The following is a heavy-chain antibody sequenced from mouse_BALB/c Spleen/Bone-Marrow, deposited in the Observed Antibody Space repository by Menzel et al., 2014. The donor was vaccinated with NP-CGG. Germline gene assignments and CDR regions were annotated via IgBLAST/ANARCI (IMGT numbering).Heavy chain of an antibody. D-gene: IGHD2-14*01. J-gene: IGHJ3*01. CDR2: IDPENGDT. CDR1: GFNIKDYY. Sequence: EVQLQQSGPELVRSGASVKLSCTASGFNIKDYYMHWVKQRPEQGLEWIGWIDPENGDTEYAPKFQGKATMTADTSSNTAYLQLSSLTSEDTAVYYCTLYRFPPPWIAYWGQGTLVTVSA. V-gene: IGHV14-4*02. CDR3: TLYRFPPPWIAY.